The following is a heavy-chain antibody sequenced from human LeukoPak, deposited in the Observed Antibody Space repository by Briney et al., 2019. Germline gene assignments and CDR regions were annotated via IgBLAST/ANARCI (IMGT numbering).Heavy chain of an antibody. Sequence: SETLSLTCTVSGGSISSSSYYWGWIRQPPGKGLEGIGSIYYSGITYYNPSLKSRVTISVDTSKNQFSLTLSPVTAADTAVYYCARRVRYCSSTSCRNFDYWGQGTLVTVSS. D-gene: IGHD2-2*01. CDR1: GGSISSSSYY. V-gene: IGHV4-39*07. J-gene: IGHJ4*02. CDR2: IYYSGIT. CDR3: ARRVRYCSSTSCRNFDY.